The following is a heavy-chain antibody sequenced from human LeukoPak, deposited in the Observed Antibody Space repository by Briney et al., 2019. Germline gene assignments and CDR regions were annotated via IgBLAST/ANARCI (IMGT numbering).Heavy chain of an antibody. J-gene: IGHJ6*02. Sequence: GGSLRLSCAASGFTFSSYAMHRVRQAPGKGLEWVAVISCDGSNKYYADSVKGRFTISRDNSKNTLYLQMNSLRAEDTAVYYCAREPRSRVVVAAPRGGLGDYYYGMDVWGQGTTVTVSS. CDR3: AREPRSRVVVAAPRGGLGDYYYGMDV. CDR1: GFTFSSYA. D-gene: IGHD2-15*01. V-gene: IGHV3-30-3*01. CDR2: ISCDGSNK.